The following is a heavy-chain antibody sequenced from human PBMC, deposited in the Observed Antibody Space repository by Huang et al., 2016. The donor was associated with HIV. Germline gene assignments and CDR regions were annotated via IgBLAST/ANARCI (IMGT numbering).Heavy chain of an antibody. Sequence: QVQLQEAGPGMVKPSETLSLTCTVSGGSMRNYYWSWIRQSAGKGLEWIGRLEPGGSTSYNPSLKSRVTMSVDTSKNQFSLNLTSVTAADTAVYYCVRGSTSPNVNWFDPWGQGSLVTVSS. CDR1: GGSMRNYY. J-gene: IGHJ5*02. CDR3: VRGSTSPNVNWFDP. CDR2: LEPGGST. V-gene: IGHV4-4*07.